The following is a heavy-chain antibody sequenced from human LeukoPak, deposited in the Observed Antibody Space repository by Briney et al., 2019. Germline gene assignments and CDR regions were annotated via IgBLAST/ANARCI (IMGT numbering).Heavy chain of an antibody. V-gene: IGHV6-1*01. CDR2: TYYRSKWYN. CDR1: GDSVSSNSAA. Sequence: SQTLSLTCAISGDSVSSNSAAWHWIRQSPSRGLEWLGRTYYRSKWYNDYAVSVKSRITINPDTSKNQFSLQLNSVTPEDTAVYYCARDLAYSGSYSIGEYYFDYWGQGTLVTVSS. D-gene: IGHD1-26*01. CDR3: ARDLAYSGSYSIGEYYFDY. J-gene: IGHJ4*02.